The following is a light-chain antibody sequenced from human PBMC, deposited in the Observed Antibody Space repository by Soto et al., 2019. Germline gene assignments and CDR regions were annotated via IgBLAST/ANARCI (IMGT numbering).Light chain of an antibody. CDR1: QDIKSD. V-gene: IGKV1-6*01. Sequence: AIQVTQSPSSLSVSVGDRVTITCRTSQDIKSDLGWYQQKPGKAPKLLIYAASRLQTGVPSRFSGSGSGTEFTLSISSLQSEDFAVYYCQQYDNWPRTFGQGTKVDIK. CDR2: AAS. CDR3: QQYDNWPRT. J-gene: IGKJ1*01.